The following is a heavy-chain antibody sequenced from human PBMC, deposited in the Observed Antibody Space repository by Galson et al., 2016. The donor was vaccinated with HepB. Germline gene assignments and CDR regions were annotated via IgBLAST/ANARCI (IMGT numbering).Heavy chain of an antibody. V-gene: IGHV3-49*03. CDR1: GFTFGDYA. D-gene: IGHD3-3*01. J-gene: IGHJ6*03. Sequence: SLRLSCATSGFTFGDYAMSWFRQAPGKGLEWVGFIRSKAYGGTTEYAASVKGRFTISRDDTKSIAYLQMNSLKTEDTAVYYRTRVYYDFWSGYSRYMDVWGKGTTVTVSS. CDR3: TRVYYDFWSGYSRYMDV. CDR2: IRSKAYGGTT.